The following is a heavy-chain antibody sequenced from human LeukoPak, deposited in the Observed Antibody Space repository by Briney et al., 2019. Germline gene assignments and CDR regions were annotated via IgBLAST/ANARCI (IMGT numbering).Heavy chain of an antibody. V-gene: IGHV1-2*02. D-gene: IGHD5-24*01. J-gene: IGHJ6*03. Sequence: ASVKVSCKASGYTFTGYYMHWVRQAPGQGLEWIGWINPNSGGTNYAQKFQGRVTMTRDTSISTAYMELSRLRSDDTAVYYCARDREMATIGYYYYYYMDVWGKGTTVTVSS. CDR2: INPNSGGT. CDR3: ARDREMATIGYYYYYYMDV. CDR1: GYTFTGYY.